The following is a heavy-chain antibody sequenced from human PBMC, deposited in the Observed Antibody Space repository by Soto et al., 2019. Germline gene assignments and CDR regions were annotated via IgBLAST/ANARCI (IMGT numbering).Heavy chain of an antibody. CDR2: MNPNSGNT. J-gene: IGHJ6*02. V-gene: IGHV1-8*01. Sequence: GASVKVSCKASGYTFTSYDINWVRQATGQGLEWMGWMNPNSGNTGYAQKFQGRVTMTRNTSISTAYMELSSLRSEDTAVYYCARVYSYGLTYYYYYGMDVWGQGTTVTVSS. CDR1: GYTFTSYD. CDR3: ARVYSYGLTYYYYYGMDV. D-gene: IGHD5-18*01.